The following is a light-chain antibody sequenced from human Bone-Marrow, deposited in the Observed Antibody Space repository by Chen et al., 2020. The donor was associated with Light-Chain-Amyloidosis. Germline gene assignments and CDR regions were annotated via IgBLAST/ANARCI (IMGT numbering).Light chain of an antibody. CDR2: EDD. CDR3: QSYQGSSQGV. V-gene: IGLV6-57*01. CDR1: RGSIATNY. J-gene: IGLJ3*02. Sequence: NFMLPQPHSVSESPGKTVIISCTRSRGSIATNYVQWYQQRPGSSPTTVIYEDDQRPSGVPDRFSGSIDRSSNSASLTISGLKTEDEADYYCQSYQGSSQGVFGGGTKLTVL.